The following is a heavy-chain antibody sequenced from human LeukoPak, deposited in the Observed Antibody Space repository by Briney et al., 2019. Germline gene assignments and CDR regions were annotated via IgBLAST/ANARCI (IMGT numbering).Heavy chain of an antibody. D-gene: IGHD1-26*01. CDR3: ARDEGALTYYFDY. CDR1: GYTFTSYD. V-gene: IGHV1-8*03. Sequence: ASVKVSCKASGYTFTSYDINWVRQATGQGLEWMGWMNPNSGNTGYAQKFQGRVTITRNTSISTAYMELSSLRSEDTAVYYCARDEGALTYYFDYWGQGTLVTVSS. CDR2: MNPNSGNT. J-gene: IGHJ4*02.